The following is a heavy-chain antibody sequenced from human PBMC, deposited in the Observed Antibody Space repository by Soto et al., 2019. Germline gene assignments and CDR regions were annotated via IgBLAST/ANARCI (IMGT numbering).Heavy chain of an antibody. CDR3: ARILEAVSIIEYYFDD. J-gene: IGHJ4*02. CDR2: SCSAGGA. D-gene: IGHD3-3*01. V-gene: IGHV2-26*01. CDR1: GFSLDNAGMG. Sequence: QVTLRESGPVLVQPTETLTLTCSVSGFSLDNAGMGVSWIRQPPGKALEWLAHSCSAGGASYSTSLRSRLTITKDTPNSQVVLTMTNMHPADTATYYGARILEAVSIIEYYFDDWGPGTLVTVSS.